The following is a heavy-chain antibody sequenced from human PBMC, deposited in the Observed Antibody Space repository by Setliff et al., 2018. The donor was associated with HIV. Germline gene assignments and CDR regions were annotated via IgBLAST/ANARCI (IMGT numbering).Heavy chain of an antibody. V-gene: IGHV1-46*01. CDR3: ARGQASNDYGVSF. CDR2: IHPGGGNT. D-gene: IGHD4-17*01. Sequence: CKASGYTFTNFYMHWVRQAPGQGLEWMGIIHPGGGNTRYAQRFQGRVSMTRDTSTSTVYMELSSLRSEDTAVYYCARGQASNDYGVSFWGQGTMVTVSS. CDR1: GYTFTNFY. J-gene: IGHJ3*01.